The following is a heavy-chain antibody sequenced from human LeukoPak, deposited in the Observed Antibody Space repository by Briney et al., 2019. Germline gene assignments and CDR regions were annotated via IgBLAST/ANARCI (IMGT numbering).Heavy chain of an antibody. CDR1: GGSFCTYY. CDR2: IFYSGNT. Sequence: PSETLSLTCSDSGGSFCTYYWTWIRQPPGKGLEWIGYIFYSGNTDYNPSLKSRVTMSLDTSKNQFSLSLSSVTAADTAVYYCARAVITFGAAVTKGFDCWGQGTLVTVSP. J-gene: IGHJ4*02. CDR3: ARAVITFGAAVTKGFDC. V-gene: IGHV4-59*01. D-gene: IGHD3-16*01.